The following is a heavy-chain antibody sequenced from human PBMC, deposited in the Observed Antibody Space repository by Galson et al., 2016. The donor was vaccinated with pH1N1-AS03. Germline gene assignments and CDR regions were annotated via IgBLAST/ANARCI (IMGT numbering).Heavy chain of an antibody. CDR1: GFTFSMSY. J-gene: IGHJ6*02. V-gene: IGHV3-74*01. Sequence: LSCAASGFTFSMSYIHWVRQAPGKGLEWVSRISNDGRNVRYADFVKGRFAVSRDNAKNTVFLQMNSLRADDTAVYFCERRNPNPNFAIWYQHDYGMDVWGQGTTVTVSS. CDR2: ISNDGRNV. CDR3: ERRNPNPNFAIWYQHDYGMDV. D-gene: IGHD2-2*01.